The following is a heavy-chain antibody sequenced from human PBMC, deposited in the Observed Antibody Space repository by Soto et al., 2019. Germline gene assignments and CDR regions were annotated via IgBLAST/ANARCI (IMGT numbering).Heavy chain of an antibody. J-gene: IGHJ4*02. CDR1: GFTFRDHG. V-gene: IGHV3-49*03. Sequence: EVQLVESGGGLVQPGRTLSLSCTGSGFTFRDHGLTWLQQAPGNRLEWLGFISSNRSGATSEVAASVKGSVYISREDSNTGAYLQLNTLQSEVTAVYYCSRSGRHCSGGGCYSIDFWGLGTLV. D-gene: IGHD2-15*01. CDR3: SRSGRHCSGGGCYSIDF. CDR2: ISSNRSGATS.